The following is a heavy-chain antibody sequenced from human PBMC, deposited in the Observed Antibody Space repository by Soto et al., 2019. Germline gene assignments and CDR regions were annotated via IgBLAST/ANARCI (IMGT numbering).Heavy chain of an antibody. Sequence: QVHLVQSGAEVKKSGSSVKVSCKTSGGIFNSYGLSWVRQAPGQGPEWMGQIIPTFGSPKYAQKFQGRVTLTADESTNTAYMELSGLTSEDTAIYYCAREKFSNYFDPWGQGTQVTVSS. CDR2: IIPTFGSP. V-gene: IGHV1-69*01. CDR3: AREKFSNYFDP. CDR1: GGIFNSYG. J-gene: IGHJ5*02.